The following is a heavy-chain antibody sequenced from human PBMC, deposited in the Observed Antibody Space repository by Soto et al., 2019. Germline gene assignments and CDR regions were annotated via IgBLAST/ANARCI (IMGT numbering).Heavy chain of an antibody. D-gene: IGHD1-26*01. CDR1: GGSISSSRYY. V-gene: IGHV4-39*01. J-gene: IGHJ4*02. Sequence: SETLSLTCTVSGGSISSSRYYWGWIRQPPGKGLEWIGSIYYSGFIYYNPSLKSRLTIPVDTSKNQFSLKLSSVTAADTAVYYCARREIQGPIDSWGQGTLVTSPQ. CDR2: IYYSGFI. CDR3: ARREIQGPIDS.